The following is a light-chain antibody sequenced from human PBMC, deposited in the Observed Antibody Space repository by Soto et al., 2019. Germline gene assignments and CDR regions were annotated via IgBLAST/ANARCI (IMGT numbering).Light chain of an antibody. CDR2: AAS. CDR3: QQSYSTWWT. CDR1: QSISSY. V-gene: IGKV1-39*01. Sequence: DIQMTQSTSSLSASVGDRVTITCRASQSISSYLNWYQQKPGKAPKLLIYAASSLQSGVPSRLSGSGSGTDFTLTISSLQPEDFATYYCQQSYSTWWTFGQGTKVEIK. J-gene: IGKJ1*01.